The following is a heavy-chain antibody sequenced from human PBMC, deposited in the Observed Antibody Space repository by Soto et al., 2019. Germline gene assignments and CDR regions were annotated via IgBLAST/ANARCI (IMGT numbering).Heavy chain of an antibody. J-gene: IGHJ4*02. CDR2: ISGSGGST. V-gene: IGHV3-23*01. D-gene: IGHD6-13*01. Sequence: GGSLRLSCAASGFTFSSYAMSWVRQAPGKGLEWVSAISGSGGSTYYADSVKGRFTISRDNSKNTLYLQMNSLRAEDTAVYYCAGSITAAGTFGPQGYWGQGALVTVSS. CDR1: GFTFSSYA. CDR3: AGSITAAGTFGPQGY.